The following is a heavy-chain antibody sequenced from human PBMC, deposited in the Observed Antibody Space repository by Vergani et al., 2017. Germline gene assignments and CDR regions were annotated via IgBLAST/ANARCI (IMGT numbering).Heavy chain of an antibody. CDR1: GYSFATYW. V-gene: IGHV5-51*01. Sequence: EVQLVQSGAEVKKPGEFLKISCKGSGYSFATYWIAWVRQMPGKGLEWMGIIYPGDSDTRYSPSFQGQVTSSADKSITTAYLQWRSLRASDTAMYYCARPSSDYYAPFDYWGQGTLVTVSS. J-gene: IGHJ4*02. CDR2: IYPGDSDT. D-gene: IGHD4-17*01. CDR3: ARPSSDYYAPFDY.